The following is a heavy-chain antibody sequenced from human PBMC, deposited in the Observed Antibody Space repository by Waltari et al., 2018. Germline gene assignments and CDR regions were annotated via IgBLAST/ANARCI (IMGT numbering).Heavy chain of an antibody. V-gene: IGHV1-69*08. CDR1: GGTFSSYA. Sequence: QVQLVQSGAEVKKPGSSVKVSCKASGGTFSSYAISWVRQAPGQGLEWMGRIIPIFGTANYAQKFQGRVTITADKSTSTAYMELSSLRSEDTAVYYWARTLYCSGGSCQETGAFDIWGQGTMVTVSS. CDR3: ARTLYCSGGSCQETGAFDI. CDR2: IIPIFGTA. J-gene: IGHJ3*02. D-gene: IGHD2-15*01.